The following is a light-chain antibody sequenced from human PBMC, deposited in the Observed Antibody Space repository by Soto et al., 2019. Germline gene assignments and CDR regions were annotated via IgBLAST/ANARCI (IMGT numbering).Light chain of an antibody. CDR1: QSFSGH. CDR3: QQYGSSGT. Sequence: EIVLKQSPDTLSLYPGERATLSCRASQSFSGHLAWYQQKPGQAPRLLIYGASSRATGIPDRFSGSGSGTDFTLTISRLEPEDFAVYYCQQYGSSGTFGQGTKVDIK. J-gene: IGKJ1*01. V-gene: IGKV3-20*01. CDR2: GAS.